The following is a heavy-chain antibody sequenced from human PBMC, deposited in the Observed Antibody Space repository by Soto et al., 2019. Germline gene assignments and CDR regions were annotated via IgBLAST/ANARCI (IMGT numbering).Heavy chain of an antibody. Sequence: GSLRLSCAASGFTFSIYAMSWVRQAPGKGLEWVSAISGSGGSTYYADSVKGRFTISRDNSKNTLYLQMNSLRAEDTAVYYCAKGRDNWNYFSPYWGQGTLVTVSS. CDR1: GFTFSIYA. V-gene: IGHV3-23*01. CDR2: ISGSGGST. J-gene: IGHJ4*02. CDR3: AKGRDNWNYFSPY. D-gene: IGHD1-7*01.